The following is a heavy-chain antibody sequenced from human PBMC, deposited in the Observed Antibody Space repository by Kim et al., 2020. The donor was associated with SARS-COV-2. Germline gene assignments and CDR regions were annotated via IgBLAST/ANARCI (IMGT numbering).Heavy chain of an antibody. CDR2: GNT. CDR3: ALRGSYFDY. J-gene: IGHJ4*02. D-gene: IGHD1-26*01. Sequence: GNTYYTDSVKGRFTISRDNSKNTLYLQMNSLRAEDTAVYYCALRGSYFDYWGQGTLVTVSS. V-gene: IGHV3-23*01.